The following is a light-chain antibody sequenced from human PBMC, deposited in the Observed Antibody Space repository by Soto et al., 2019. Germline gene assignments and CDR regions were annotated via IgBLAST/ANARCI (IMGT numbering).Light chain of an antibody. J-gene: IGKJ4*01. Sequence: DIQMTQSHAALSSFVGDRVTITCRASQSMSSWLAWYQQKPGKAPKVLIYKASSLESGVPSRFSGSGSGTEFTLTISSLQPDDFATYYCQQYKTFPLTFGGGTKVEIK. V-gene: IGKV1-5*03. CDR1: QSMSSW. CDR3: QQYKTFPLT. CDR2: KAS.